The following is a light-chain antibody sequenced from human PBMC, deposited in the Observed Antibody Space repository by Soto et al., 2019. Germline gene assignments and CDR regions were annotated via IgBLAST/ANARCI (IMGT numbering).Light chain of an antibody. CDR1: QGINNY. CDR3: QQLNSYPLT. V-gene: IGKV1-9*01. J-gene: IGKJ4*01. Sequence: DLQLTQSPSFLSASVGDRVTITCRASQGINNYLAWYQQKPGKALKLLIYDASTLQSGVPSSFSGSASGTEFTLTISSLQPEDFATYYRQQLNSYPLTFGGGTKVEIK. CDR2: DAS.